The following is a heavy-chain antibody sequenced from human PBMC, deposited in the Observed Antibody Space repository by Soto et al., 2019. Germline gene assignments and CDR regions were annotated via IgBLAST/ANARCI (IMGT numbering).Heavy chain of an antibody. CDR3: TTDPYYDFWSGYYAFDF. V-gene: IGHV3-15*07. CDR2: IKSKSDAGTT. CDR1: GFTFSNAW. D-gene: IGHD3-3*01. Sequence: GGSLRLSCAASGFTFSNAWMNWVRQAPGKGLEWVGRIKSKSDAGTTDYAAPVKGRFTISRDDSINTLYLQLNSLKTEDTAVYFWTTDPYYDFWSGYYAFDFWGQGTVVTVSS. J-gene: IGHJ4*02.